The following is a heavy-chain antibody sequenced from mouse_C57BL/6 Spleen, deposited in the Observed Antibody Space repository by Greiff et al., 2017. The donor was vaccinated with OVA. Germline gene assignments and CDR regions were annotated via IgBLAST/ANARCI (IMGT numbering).Heavy chain of an antibody. Sequence: QVQLKESGPGLVAPSQSLSITCTVSGFSLTSYGVHWVRQPPGKGLEWLVVIWSDGSTNYNSALKSRLSISKDNSKSQVFLKMNSHQTDDTAMYYCARGAGSSSNYAMDYWGQGTSVTVSS. CDR1: GFSLTSYG. J-gene: IGHJ4*01. V-gene: IGHV2-6*03. CDR3: ARGAGSSSNYAMDY. D-gene: IGHD1-1*01. CDR2: IWSDGST.